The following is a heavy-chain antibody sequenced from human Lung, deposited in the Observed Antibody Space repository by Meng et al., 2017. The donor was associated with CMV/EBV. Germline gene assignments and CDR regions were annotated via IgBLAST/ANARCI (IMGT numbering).Heavy chain of an antibody. CDR2: IPHRGSS. CDR3: LRRSGGSV. V-gene: IGHV4-4*02. CDR1: GDSITNHNW. Sequence: GRWRGSGPELGKPSETLSLTCAVSGDSITNHNWWAWVRQPPGKGLEWIGEIPHRGSSAYNPSLKSRVSMSIDKSKNQLSLKLTSVTAADTAVYHCLRRSGGSVWGQGTLVTVSS. J-gene: IGHJ1*01. D-gene: IGHD3-10*01.